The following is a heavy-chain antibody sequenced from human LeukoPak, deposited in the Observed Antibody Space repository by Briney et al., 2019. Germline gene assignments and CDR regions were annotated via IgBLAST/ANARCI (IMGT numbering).Heavy chain of an antibody. Sequence: SETLSLTCTVSGGSISSYYWSWIRQPPGKGLEWIGYIYYSGSTNYNPSLKSRVTISVDTSKNQFTLKLSSVTAADTAVYYCARALVGATRYYGMDVWGQGTTVTVSS. V-gene: IGHV4-59*08. J-gene: IGHJ6*02. CDR1: GGSISSYY. CDR2: IYYSGST. D-gene: IGHD1-26*01. CDR3: ARALVGATRYYGMDV.